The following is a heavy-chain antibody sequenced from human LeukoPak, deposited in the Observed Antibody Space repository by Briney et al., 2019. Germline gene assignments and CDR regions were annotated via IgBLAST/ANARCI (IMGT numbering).Heavy chain of an antibody. CDR2: IYYSGST. V-gene: IGHV4-30-4*08. CDR3: ARAAVVRGIDY. J-gene: IGHJ4*02. D-gene: IGHD3-10*01. CDR1: GFTFSDYY. Sequence: LRLSCAASGFTFSDYYMSWIRQPPGKGLEWIGYIYYSGSTYYNPSLKSRVTISVDTSKNQFSLKLSSVTAADTAVYYCARAAVVRGIDYWGQGTLVTVSS.